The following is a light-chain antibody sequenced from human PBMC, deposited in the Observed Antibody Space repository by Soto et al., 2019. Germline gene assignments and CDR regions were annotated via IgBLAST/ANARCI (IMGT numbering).Light chain of an antibody. CDR3: QQYNNWPLT. Sequence: EVVLTQSPGTLSLSPGERATLSCRASQSVSSYLAWYQQKPGQAPSLLIYGAFTRATGIPARFSGTGSGTEFTLTISSLQSEDFAVYYCQQYNNWPLTFGGGTKVDIK. CDR1: QSVSSY. V-gene: IGKV3-15*01. J-gene: IGKJ4*01. CDR2: GAF.